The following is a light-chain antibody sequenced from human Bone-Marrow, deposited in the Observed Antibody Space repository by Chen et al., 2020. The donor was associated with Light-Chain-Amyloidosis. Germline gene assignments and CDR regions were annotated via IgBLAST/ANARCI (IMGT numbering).Light chain of an antibody. CDR3: QQYYSTPPA. CDR2: WAS. J-gene: IGKJ1*01. Sequence: DIVMTQSPDSLAVSLGERGTINCKSSQSVLYSSNNKNYLAWYQQKPGQPPKLLIYWASTRESGVPDRFSGSGSETDFTLTISSLQAEDVAVYYCQQYYSTPPAFGQGTKVEI. V-gene: IGKV4-1*01. CDR1: QSVLYSSNNKNY.